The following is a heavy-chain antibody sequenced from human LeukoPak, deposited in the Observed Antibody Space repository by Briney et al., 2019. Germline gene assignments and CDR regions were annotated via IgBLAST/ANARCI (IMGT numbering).Heavy chain of an antibody. CDR2: ISWNSGSI. J-gene: IGHJ3*02. D-gene: IGHD3-22*01. V-gene: IGHV3-9*01. CDR1: GFTFDDYA. CDR3: AKDHQAHYYGTWAFDI. Sequence: PGGSLRLSCAASGFTFDDYAMHWVRQAPGKGLEWVSGISWNSGSIGYADSAKGRFTISRDNSKNTLYLQMNSLRAEDTALYYCAKDHQAHYYGTWAFDIWGQGTMVTVSS.